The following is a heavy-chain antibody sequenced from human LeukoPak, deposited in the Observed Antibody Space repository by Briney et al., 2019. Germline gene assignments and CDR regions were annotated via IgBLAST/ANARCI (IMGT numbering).Heavy chain of an antibody. CDR2: ISSSGST. D-gene: IGHD5/OR15-5a*01. V-gene: IGHV4-59*11. CDR1: GGSISSHY. Sequence: PSETLSLTCTVSGGSISSHYWIWIRQSPEKGLEWIGDISSSGSTGYNPSLRSRVTISLDTSKNQFSLSLSSVTAADTAVYYCARGALRGFYAFFYMDVWGKGTTVTVSS. CDR3: ARGALRGFYAFFYMDV. J-gene: IGHJ6*03.